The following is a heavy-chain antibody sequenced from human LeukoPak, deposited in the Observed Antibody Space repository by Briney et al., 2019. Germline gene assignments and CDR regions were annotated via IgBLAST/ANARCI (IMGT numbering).Heavy chain of an antibody. CDR2: IYYSGST. CDR3: ARGPFISPKYYDFWSGYYWGGPYYFDY. Sequence: SETLSLTCTVSGGFVSSGSYYWGWIRQPPGRGREWIGSIYYSGSTYYNPSLKSRVTISVDTSKNQFSLKLSSVTAADTAVYYCARGPFISPKYYDFWSGYYWGGPYYFDYWGQGTLVTVSS. CDR1: GGFVSSGSYY. V-gene: IGHV4-39*01. J-gene: IGHJ4*02. D-gene: IGHD3-3*01.